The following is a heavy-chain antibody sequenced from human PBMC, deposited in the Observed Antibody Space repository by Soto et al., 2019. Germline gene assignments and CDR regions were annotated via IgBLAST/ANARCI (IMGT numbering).Heavy chain of an antibody. CDR2: ISYDGSNK. V-gene: IGHV3-30*18. CDR3: AKDLGHGGRGAFDI. Sequence: QVQLVESGGGVVQPGRSLRLSCAASGFTFSSYGMHWVRQAPGKGLEWVALISYDGSNKYYADSVKSRFTISRDNSKNTLYLQRNSLRTEDTAVYYCAKDLGHGGRGAFDIWGQGTMVTVSS. J-gene: IGHJ3*02. D-gene: IGHD7-27*01. CDR1: GFTFSSYG.